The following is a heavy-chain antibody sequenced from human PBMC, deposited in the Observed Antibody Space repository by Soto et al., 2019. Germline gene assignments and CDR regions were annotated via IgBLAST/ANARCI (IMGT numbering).Heavy chain of an antibody. CDR1: GFNVGTHY. V-gene: IGHV3-53*01. Sequence: GGSLRLSCAASGFNVGTHYMSWVRQAPGKGLEWVAVLSTGTNKDYYADSVRGRLTISRDTSKKTLYLQMNSLRVEDTAKYYCAKGFRSLEWYSLAPFDYWGQGALVTVSS. D-gene: IGHD3-3*01. J-gene: IGHJ4*02. CDR2: LSTGTNK. CDR3: AKGFRSLEWYSLAPFDY.